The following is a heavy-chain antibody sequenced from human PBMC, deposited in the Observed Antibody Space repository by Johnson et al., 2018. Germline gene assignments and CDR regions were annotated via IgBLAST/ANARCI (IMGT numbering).Heavy chain of an antibody. J-gene: IGHJ5*02. Sequence: VQLGESGGGLVKAGGSLGLSYAASGFTFSSYSMNWVRQAPGKGLAWVSSISSSSSYIYYADSVKGRFTISRDNAKNSLYMQMNSLRAEDTAVYYCARDRRYYDSSGYYPAFDPWGQGTTVTVSS. CDR1: GFTFSSYS. V-gene: IGHV3-21*01. D-gene: IGHD3-22*01. CDR2: ISSSSSYI. CDR3: ARDRRYYDSSGYYPAFDP.